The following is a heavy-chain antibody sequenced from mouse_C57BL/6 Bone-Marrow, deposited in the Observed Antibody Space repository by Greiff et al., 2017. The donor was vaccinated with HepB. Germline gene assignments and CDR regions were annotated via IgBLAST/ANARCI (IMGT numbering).Heavy chain of an antibody. CDR3: ARERAIYDGYSYAMDY. CDR2: ISSGSSTI. CDR1: GFTFSDYG. J-gene: IGHJ4*01. D-gene: IGHD2-3*01. V-gene: IGHV5-17*01. Sequence: DVMLVESGGGLVKPGGSLKLSCAASGFTFSDYGMHWVRQAPEKGLEWVAYISSGSSTIYYADTVKGRFTISRDNAKNTLFLQMTSLRSEDTAMYYCARERAIYDGYSYAMDYWGQGTSVTVSS.